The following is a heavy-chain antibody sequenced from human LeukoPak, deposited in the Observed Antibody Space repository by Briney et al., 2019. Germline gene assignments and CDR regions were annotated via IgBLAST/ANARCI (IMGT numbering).Heavy chain of an antibody. CDR1: GFTFSSYA. Sequence: PGGSLRLSCAASGFTFSSYAMSWVRQAPGKGLEWVSAISGSGGSTYYADSVKGRFTISRDNFKNTLYLQMNSLRAEDTAVYYCAKGGRGSYSWIYFDYWGQGTLVTVSS. CDR2: ISGSGGST. D-gene: IGHD1-26*01. V-gene: IGHV3-23*01. J-gene: IGHJ4*02. CDR3: AKGGRGSYSWIYFDY.